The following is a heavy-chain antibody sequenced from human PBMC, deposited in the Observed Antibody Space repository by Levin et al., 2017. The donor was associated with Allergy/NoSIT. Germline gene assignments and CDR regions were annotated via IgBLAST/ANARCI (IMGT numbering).Heavy chain of an antibody. CDR2: ISSSSSYI. CDR1: GFTFSSYS. Sequence: GGSLRLSCAASGFTFSSYSMNWVRQAPGKGLEWVSSISSSSSYIYYADSVKGRFTISRDNAKNSLYLQMNSLRAEDTAVYYCASLPTTVTLPLGYWGQGTLVTVSS. CDR3: ASLPTTVTLPLGY. D-gene: IGHD4-17*01. V-gene: IGHV3-21*01. J-gene: IGHJ4*02.